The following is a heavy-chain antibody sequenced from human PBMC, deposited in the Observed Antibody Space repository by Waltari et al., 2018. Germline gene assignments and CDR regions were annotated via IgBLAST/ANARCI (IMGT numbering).Heavy chain of an antibody. J-gene: IGHJ4*02. CDR2: IYSSGST. CDR3: ATGSGDFDH. CDR1: GCPISRWY. D-gene: IGHD2-15*01. Sequence: QVQLQESGPGLVKPSEPLSLTCSVSGCPISRWYWSWIRQTAGKGLAGLEWIGRIYSSGSTNYNPSLKSRVTMSMDTSKNQISLKMSSVTAADTAVYYCATGSGDFDHWGQGILVIVST. V-gene: IGHV4-4*07.